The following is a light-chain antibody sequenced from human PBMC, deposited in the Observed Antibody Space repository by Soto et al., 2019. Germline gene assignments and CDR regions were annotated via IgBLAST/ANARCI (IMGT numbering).Light chain of an antibody. J-gene: IGKJ5*01. CDR3: HQYGRSPPIT. CDR2: GAS. Sequence: EIVLTQSPGTLSLSPGERATLSCRASHSVSSSYLAWYQQKPGQAPRLLIYGASSSATSIPDRFSGSGSGIDFTLTIGRLEPEDFAVYCRHQYGRSPPITFGQGTRLEI. V-gene: IGKV3-20*01. CDR1: HSVSSSY.